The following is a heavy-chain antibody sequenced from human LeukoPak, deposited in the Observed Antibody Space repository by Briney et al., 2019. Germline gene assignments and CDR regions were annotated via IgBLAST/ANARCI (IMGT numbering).Heavy chain of an antibody. CDR2: ISDSGRGT. CDR3: AISLRGGYNSGHGDY. J-gene: IGHJ4*02. Sequence: GGSLRLSCAASGFTFRSFAMNWVRQAPGKGLEWVSTISDSGRGTYYADSVKGRFTVSRDNSKNTLYLQMDSLRAEDTAVFYCAISLRGGYNSGHGDYWGPGTLVTVSS. D-gene: IGHD5-18*01. CDR1: GFTFRSFA. V-gene: IGHV3-23*01.